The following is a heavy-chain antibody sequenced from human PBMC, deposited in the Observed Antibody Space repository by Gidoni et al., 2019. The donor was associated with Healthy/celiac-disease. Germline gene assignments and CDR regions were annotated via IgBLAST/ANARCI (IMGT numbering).Heavy chain of an antibody. V-gene: IGHV3-33*01. J-gene: IGHJ6*02. Sequence: QVQLVESGGGVVQPGRSLRLYCAASGFTFSSYGMHWVRQAPGKGLEWVAVIWYDGSNKYYADSVKGRFTISRDNSKNTLYLQMNSLRAEDTAVYYCATLSIVVVPAAIQLSSALVRGMDVWGQGTTVTVSS. CDR2: IWYDGSNK. CDR1: GFTFSSYG. D-gene: IGHD2-2*02. CDR3: ATLSIVVVPAAIQLSSALVRGMDV.